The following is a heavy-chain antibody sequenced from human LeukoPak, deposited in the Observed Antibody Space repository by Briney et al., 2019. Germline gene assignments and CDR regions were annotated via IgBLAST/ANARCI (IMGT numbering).Heavy chain of an antibody. Sequence: SETLSLTCAVYGGSFSGYYWSWIRQPPGKGLEWIGYIYYTGNTNYNPSLKSRVTISVDTSKSQFSLRLSSVTAADTAVYYCARGPFHYYGMDVWGQGATVTVSS. J-gene: IGHJ6*02. CDR2: IYYTGNT. V-gene: IGHV4-59*01. CDR3: ARGPFHYYGMDV. CDR1: GGSFSGYY.